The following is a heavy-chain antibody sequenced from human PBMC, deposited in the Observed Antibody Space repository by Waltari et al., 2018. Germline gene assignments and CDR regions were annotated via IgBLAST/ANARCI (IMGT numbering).Heavy chain of an antibody. CDR2: ISSHSTTI. V-gene: IGHV3-11*01. D-gene: IGHD6-13*01. CDR3: ARGRQQLIP. Sequence: QKQLVESGGGLVKPGGSLTLSCAASGFSFRASYMTWVRQAPGKGLEWIGSISSHSTTIDDADSLKGRFTISRDNANTSAFLQIVSLRPDDTAVYYCARGRQQLIPWGQGTLVTVSS. J-gene: IGHJ5*02. CDR1: GFSFRASY.